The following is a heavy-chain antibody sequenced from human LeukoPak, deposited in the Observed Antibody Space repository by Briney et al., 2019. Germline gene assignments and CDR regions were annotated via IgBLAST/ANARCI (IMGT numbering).Heavy chain of an antibody. J-gene: IGHJ6*02. V-gene: IGHV3-30-3*01. Sequence: GGSLRLSCAASGFTFSSYAMHWVRQAPGKGLEWVAVISYDGSNKYYADSVKGRFTISRDNSKNTLYLQMNSLRAEDTAVYYCARDYCDSSGDYYGMDVWGQGTTVTVSS. D-gene: IGHD3-22*01. CDR3: ARDYCDSSGDYYGMDV. CDR2: ISYDGSNK. CDR1: GFTFSSYA.